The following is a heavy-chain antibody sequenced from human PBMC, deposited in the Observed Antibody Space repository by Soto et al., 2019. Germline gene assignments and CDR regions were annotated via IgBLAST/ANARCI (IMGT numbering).Heavy chain of an antibody. CDR1: GFTFSSYA. D-gene: IGHD2-15*01. V-gene: IGHV3-23*01. Sequence: GGSLRLSCAASGFTFSSYAMSWVRQAPGKGLEWVSAISGSGGSTYYADSVKGRFTISRDNSKNTLYLQMNSLRAEDTAVYYCAKGIVMVAAAPYYFDYWGQGTLVTVSS. J-gene: IGHJ4*02. CDR3: AKGIVMVAAAPYYFDY. CDR2: ISGSGGST.